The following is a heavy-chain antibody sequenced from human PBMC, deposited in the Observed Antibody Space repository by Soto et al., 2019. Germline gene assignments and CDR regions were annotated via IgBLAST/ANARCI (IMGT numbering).Heavy chain of an antibody. V-gene: IGHV4-30-4*01. Sequence: QVQLQESGPGLVKPSQTLSLTCTVSGGSITSGDYYWSWIRQPPGKGLEWVGYNYYGGSTYYNPSLESRITISLDTAKNQFSLELTSVTAAVTAVYYCASGSTVINTLDFWGQGTLVTVSS. D-gene: IGHD4-17*01. CDR2: NYYGGST. CDR1: GGSITSGDYY. CDR3: ASGSTVINTLDF. J-gene: IGHJ4*02.